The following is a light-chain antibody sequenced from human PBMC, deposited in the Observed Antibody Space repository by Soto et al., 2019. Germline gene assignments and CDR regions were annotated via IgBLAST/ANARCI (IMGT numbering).Light chain of an antibody. Sequence: DSVMTQSPDSLAVSLGERATINCKSSQSVLYSSNNKNYLAWYQQKAGQPPNLIIYWASTRKSGVPDRFSGSGSGTDFTLTISSRQAEDVAVYYCQQYYTTPWTFGQGTRVELK. CDR1: QSVLYSSNNKNY. J-gene: IGKJ1*01. CDR3: QQYYTTPWT. V-gene: IGKV4-1*01. CDR2: WAS.